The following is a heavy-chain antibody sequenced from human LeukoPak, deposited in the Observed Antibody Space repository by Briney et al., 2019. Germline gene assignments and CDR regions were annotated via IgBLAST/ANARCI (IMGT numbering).Heavy chain of an antibody. CDR2: TSSDLNVK. Sequence: GGSPRLSCAASGFTFRNYVIHWVRQAPGKGLEWVAVTSSDLNVKLYADSVKGRFTISRDNSRSTLYLQMNSLRPEDTAIYYCAREGYYGSGSPPSLYFDYWGQGTLVTVSS. CDR1: GFTFRNYV. CDR3: AREGYYGSGSPPSLYFDY. D-gene: IGHD3-10*01. V-gene: IGHV3-30-3*01. J-gene: IGHJ4*02.